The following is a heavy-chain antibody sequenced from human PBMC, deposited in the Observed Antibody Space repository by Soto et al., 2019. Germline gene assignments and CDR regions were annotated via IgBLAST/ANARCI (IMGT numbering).Heavy chain of an antibody. D-gene: IGHD6-13*01. V-gene: IGHV3-48*02. J-gene: IGHJ4*02. Sequence: EVHLVESGGGLVQPGGSLRLSCAASGFTFSSYSLNWVRQAPGKGLEWVSYITSSGTTVYYADSVRGRFTISRDNATNSLYLHMNSLRDDDTAVYYCARGSSNWAYYFDFWGQGTLVTVSS. CDR2: ITSSGTTV. CDR1: GFTFSSYS. CDR3: ARGSSNWAYYFDF.